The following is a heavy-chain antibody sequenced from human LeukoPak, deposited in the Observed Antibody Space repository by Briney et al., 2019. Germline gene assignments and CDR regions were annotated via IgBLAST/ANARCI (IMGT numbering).Heavy chain of an antibody. J-gene: IGHJ5*02. D-gene: IGHD5-24*01. CDR1: GGTFSSYA. Sequence: SVKVSCKASGGTFSSYAISWGRQAPGQGLEWMGRIIPIFGTANYAQKFQGRVTITTDESTSTAYMELSSLRSGDTAVYYCASDHLQYSEGNWFDPWGQGTLVTVSS. V-gene: IGHV1-69*05. CDR2: IIPIFGTA. CDR3: ASDHLQYSEGNWFDP.